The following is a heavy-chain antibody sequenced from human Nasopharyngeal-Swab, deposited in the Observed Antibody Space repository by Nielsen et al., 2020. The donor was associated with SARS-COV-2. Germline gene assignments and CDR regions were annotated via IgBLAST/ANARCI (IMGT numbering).Heavy chain of an antibody. CDR2: IYAGGST. J-gene: IGHJ4*02. Sequence: GSLRLSCAASGFTVSTNYMTWVRQAPGKGLEWVSGIYAGGSTYYADSVKGRFTISRDNSKNTLHLQMNSLRADDTAVYYCATTPSGSGSSYSEEYWGQGTLVTVSS. V-gene: IGHV3-53*01. CDR1: GFTVSTNY. CDR3: ATTPSGSGSSYSEEY. D-gene: IGHD1-26*01.